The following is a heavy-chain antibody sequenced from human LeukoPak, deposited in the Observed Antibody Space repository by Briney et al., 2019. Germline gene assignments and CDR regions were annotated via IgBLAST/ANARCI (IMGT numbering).Heavy chain of an antibody. CDR2: INPSGAST. CDR3: ARGDRRRPPSSIGWYSENIFDY. J-gene: IGHJ4*02. D-gene: IGHD6-13*01. Sequence: GASVKVSSKASGYTFTDFYMNWVRQAPGQGLEWMGLINPSGASTRYAQKFQGRVTMTRDTSTSTVYMELSSLRSEDTAVYYCARGDRRRPPSSIGWYSENIFDYWGQGTLLTVSS. CDR1: GYTFTDFY. V-gene: IGHV1-46*01.